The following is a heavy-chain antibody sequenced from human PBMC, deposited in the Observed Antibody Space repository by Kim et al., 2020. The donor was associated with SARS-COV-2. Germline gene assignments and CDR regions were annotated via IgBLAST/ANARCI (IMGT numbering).Heavy chain of an antibody. CDR1: GFTFSSYA. Sequence: GGSLRLSCAASGFTFSSYAMSWVRQAPGKGLEWVSAISGSGGSTYYADSVKGRFTISRDNSKNTLYLQMNSLRAEDTAVYYCANGLYSSGWYGGYYFDYWGQGTLVTVSS. V-gene: IGHV3-23*01. J-gene: IGHJ4*02. CDR3: ANGLYSSGWYGGYYFDY. D-gene: IGHD6-19*01. CDR2: ISGSGGST.